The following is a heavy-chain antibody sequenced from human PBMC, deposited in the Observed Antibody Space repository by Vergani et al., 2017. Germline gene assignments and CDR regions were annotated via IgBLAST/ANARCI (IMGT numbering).Heavy chain of an antibody. D-gene: IGHD6-19*01. CDR2: ISDDGSNK. J-gene: IGHJ6*03. Sequence: QVQLVESGGGVVQPGRSLRLSCAASGVTFSSYGMHWVRQAPGKGLEWVAVISDDGSNKYYADSVKGRFTISRDNSKNSLYLQMNSLRAEDTAVYYCARSSGWYVYYMDVWGKGTTVTVSS. CDR1: GVTFSSYG. V-gene: IGHV3-30*03. CDR3: ARSSGWYVYYMDV.